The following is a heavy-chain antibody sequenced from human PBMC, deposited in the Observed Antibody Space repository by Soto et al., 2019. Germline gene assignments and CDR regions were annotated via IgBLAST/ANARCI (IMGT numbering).Heavy chain of an antibody. V-gene: IGHV4-59*01. CDR3: AKTKEGGFDP. Sequence: QVQLQESGPGLVKPSETLSLTCTVSGDSISSNYWSWIRQPPGKGLEWIGYFHYSAHTHYNPSLKSVVIRAVDTSKMQCFLKLTPVTATATAVYYCAKTKEGGFDPWGQGVLFPVSS. J-gene: IGHJ5*02. D-gene: IGHD3-16*01. CDR2: FHYSAHT. CDR1: GDSISSNY.